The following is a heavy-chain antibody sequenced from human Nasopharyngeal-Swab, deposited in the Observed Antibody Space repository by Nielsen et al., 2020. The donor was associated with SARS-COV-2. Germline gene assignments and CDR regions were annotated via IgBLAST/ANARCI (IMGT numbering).Heavy chain of an antibody. CDR3: ARDNTREYYYYYGMDV. Sequence: SETLSLTCTVSGGSISSGGYYWSWIRQHPGKGLEWIGYIYYSGSTYYNPSLKSRVTISVDTSKNQFSLKLSSVTAADTAVYYCARDNTREYYYYYGMDVWGQGTTVTVSS. V-gene: IGHV4-31*03. CDR2: IYYSGST. CDR1: GGSISSGGYY. D-gene: IGHD2-2*01. J-gene: IGHJ6*02.